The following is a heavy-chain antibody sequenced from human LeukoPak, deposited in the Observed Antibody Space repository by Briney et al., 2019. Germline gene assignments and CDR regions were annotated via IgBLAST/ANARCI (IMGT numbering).Heavy chain of an antibody. CDR1: GFIFSSKW. J-gene: IGHJ1*01. D-gene: IGHD1-1*01. Sequence: GGSLRLSCAASGFIFSSKWMSWVRQAPGKGLEWVANINEDGSKIYYVDSVKGRFTISRDNAENTVYLQMSSLRFDDTAVYYCAKHLGTHLQPWGQGTLVTVSS. V-gene: IGHV3-7*01. CDR3: AKHLGTHLQP. CDR2: INEDGSKI.